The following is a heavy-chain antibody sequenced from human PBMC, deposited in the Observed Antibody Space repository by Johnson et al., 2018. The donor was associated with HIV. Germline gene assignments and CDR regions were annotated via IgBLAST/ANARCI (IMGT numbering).Heavy chain of an antibody. CDR2: IKQDGSEK. D-gene: IGHD3-10*02. CDR3: AREREFTMCDAFDI. V-gene: IGHV3-7*01. J-gene: IGHJ3*02. Sequence: VQLVESGGGLVQPGGSLRLSCAASGFTFSSYWMSWVRQAPGKGLEWVANIKQDGSEKYYVDSVKGRFTISRDNAKNSLYLQINSLRAEDTAVYYCAREREFTMCDAFDIWGQGTMVTVSS. CDR1: GFTFSSYW.